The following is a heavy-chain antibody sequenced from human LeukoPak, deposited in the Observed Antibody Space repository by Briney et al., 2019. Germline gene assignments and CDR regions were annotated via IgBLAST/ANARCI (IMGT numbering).Heavy chain of an antibody. V-gene: IGHV3-23*01. CDR1: GFTFSSYG. J-gene: IGHJ4*02. Sequence: QPGGSLRLSCAASGFTFSSYGMTWVRQAPGKGLEWLSGISGGGGSTYYADSVKGRFTISRDNSKNTLYLQMNSLRAEDTAVYYCAKEGSSGWYEEFDYWGQGTLVTVSS. CDR2: ISGGGGST. CDR3: AKEGSSGWYEEFDY. D-gene: IGHD6-19*01.